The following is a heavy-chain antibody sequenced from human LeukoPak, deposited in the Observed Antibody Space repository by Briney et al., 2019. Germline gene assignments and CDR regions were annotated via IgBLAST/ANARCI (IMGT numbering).Heavy chain of an antibody. Sequence: SETLSLTCTVSGGSISSGGYYWNWIRQHPGKGLEWIGYIYYSGGTTYSPTLKSRVTISVDTSKNHFSLKLSSVTAADTAVYYCARLNMVEGFGYWGQGTLVTVSS. CDR3: ARLNMVEGFGY. V-gene: IGHV4-31*03. D-gene: IGHD2-8*01. J-gene: IGHJ4*02. CDR2: IYYSGGT. CDR1: GGSISSGGYY.